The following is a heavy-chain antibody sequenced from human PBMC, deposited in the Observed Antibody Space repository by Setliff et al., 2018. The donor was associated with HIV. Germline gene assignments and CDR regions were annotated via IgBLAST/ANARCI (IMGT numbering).Heavy chain of an antibody. D-gene: IGHD2-15*01. CDR2: IHPSGGST. CDR1: GYTFTSYY. Sequence: ASVKVSCKASGYTFTSYYIHWVRQAPGQGLEWMGVIHPSGGSTSYAQSFQDRVTMTRDTSTSTVYMELSSLRSEDTAVYYCARVRYCSGGGLQFLEWTGQYYMDVWGKGTTVTVSS. V-gene: IGHV1-46*01. J-gene: IGHJ6*03. CDR3: ARVRYCSGGGLQFLEWTGQYYMDV.